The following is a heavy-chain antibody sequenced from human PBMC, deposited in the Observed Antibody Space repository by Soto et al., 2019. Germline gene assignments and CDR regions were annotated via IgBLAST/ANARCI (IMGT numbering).Heavy chain of an antibody. CDR3: ARVRAVAGSAFDI. CDR2: ISAYNGNT. CDR1: GYTFTSYS. D-gene: IGHD6-19*01. J-gene: IGHJ3*02. Sequence: ASVNVSCKASGYTFTSYSVCWVRQAAGQGLEWMGWISAYNGNTNYAQKLQGRVTMTTDTSTSTAYMELRSLRSDDTAVYYCARVRAVAGSAFDIWGQGTMVTVSS. V-gene: IGHV1-18*01.